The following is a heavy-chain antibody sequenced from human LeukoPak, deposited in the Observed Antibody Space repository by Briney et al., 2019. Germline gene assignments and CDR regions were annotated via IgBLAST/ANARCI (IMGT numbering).Heavy chain of an antibody. D-gene: IGHD2-2*01. CDR2: INPNSGGT. J-gene: IGHJ5*02. Sequence: GASVKVSCKASGYTFTGYYMHWVRQAPGQGLEWMGWINPNSGGTNYAQKFQGRVTMTRGTSISTAYMELSRLRSDDTAVYYCARGYCSSTSCKYGEGNWFDPWGQGTLVTVSS. CDR3: ARGYCSSTSCKYGEGNWFDP. CDR1: GYTFTGYY. V-gene: IGHV1-2*02.